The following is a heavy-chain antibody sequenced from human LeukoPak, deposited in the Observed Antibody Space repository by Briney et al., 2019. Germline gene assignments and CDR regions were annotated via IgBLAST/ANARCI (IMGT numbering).Heavy chain of an antibody. J-gene: IGHJ6*02. CDR1: GYSFTSYW. D-gene: IGHD6-19*01. CDR2: IDPSDSYT. V-gene: IGHV5-10-1*01. Sequence: GESLKISCKGSGYSFTSYWISWVRQMPGKGLEWMGRIDPSDSYTNYSPSFQGHVTISADKSISTAYLQWSSLKASDTAMYYCARRRLVAGLYYYYGMDVWGQGTTVTVSS. CDR3: ARRRLVAGLYYYYGMDV.